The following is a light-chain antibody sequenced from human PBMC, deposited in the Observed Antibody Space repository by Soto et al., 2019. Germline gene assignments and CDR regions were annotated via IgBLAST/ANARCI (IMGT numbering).Light chain of an antibody. Sequence: QSALTQPASVSASPGQSVTISCTGTKNDIGVYDFVSWYQHHPGKAPRLIIYEVVQRPSGVPDRFSGSKSGNTASLTVSGLQAADEADYFCKSYAGSNTYVFGSGTKATVL. V-gene: IGLV2-8*01. CDR3: KSYAGSNTYV. CDR2: EVV. J-gene: IGLJ1*01. CDR1: KNDIGVYDF.